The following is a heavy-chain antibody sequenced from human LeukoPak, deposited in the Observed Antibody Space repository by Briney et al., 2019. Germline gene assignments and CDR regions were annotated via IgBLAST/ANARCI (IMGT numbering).Heavy chain of an antibody. J-gene: IGHJ4*02. CDR3: ARAQPATIFGVVINSFDY. Sequence: SETLSLTCAVYGGSFSGYYWSWIRQPPGKGLEWIGEINHSGSTNYNPSLKSRVTISVDTSKNQFSLKLSSVTAADTAVYYCARAQPATIFGVVINSFDYWGQGTLVTVSS. CDR2: INHSGST. V-gene: IGHV4-34*01. D-gene: IGHD3-3*01. CDR1: GGSFSGYY.